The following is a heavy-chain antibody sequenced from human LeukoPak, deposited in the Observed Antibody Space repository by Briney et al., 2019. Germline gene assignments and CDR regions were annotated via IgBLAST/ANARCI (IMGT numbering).Heavy chain of an antibody. CDR2: ISYDGSNK. J-gene: IGHJ4*02. CDR3: ARDTYSSSWYYFDY. V-gene: IGHV3-30*01. D-gene: IGHD6-13*01. Sequence: GGSLRLSCAASGFTFSSYAMHWVRQAPGKGLEWVAVISYDGSNKYYADSVKGRFTISRDNSKNTLYLQMNSLRAEDTAVYYCARDTYSSSWYYFDYWGQGTMVTVSS. CDR1: GFTFSSYA.